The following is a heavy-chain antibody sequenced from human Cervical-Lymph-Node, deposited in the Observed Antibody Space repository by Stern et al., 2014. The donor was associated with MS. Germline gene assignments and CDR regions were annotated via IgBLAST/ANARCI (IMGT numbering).Heavy chain of an antibody. CDR2: ISHDGNEK. CDR3: AREGEKASTTAFDS. CDR1: GLTIRDYA. J-gene: IGHJ4*02. D-gene: IGHD3-16*01. Sequence: MQLVQSGRDAVQPGKYLGRSCAAAGLTIRDYAKQRVRQAARKVFVWVAVISHDGNEKYYADSLRGRFTISRDNSRNTLYLQMNSLGADDTAVYYCAREGEKASTTAFDSWGQGTLVTVS. V-gene: IGHV3-30*01.